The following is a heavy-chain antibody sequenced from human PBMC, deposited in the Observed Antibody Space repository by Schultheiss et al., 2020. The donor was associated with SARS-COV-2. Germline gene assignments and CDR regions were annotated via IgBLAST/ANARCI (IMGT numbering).Heavy chain of an antibody. CDR1: GGSISDYY. V-gene: IGHV4-59*01. CDR3: AREWTAAPFDY. CDR2: IFSSGNS. J-gene: IGHJ4*02. Sequence: SQTLSLTCTVSGGSISDYYWSWIRQPPGKGLEWIGYIFSSGNSKYNPSLKSRVTISADTSKNQFSLKLSSVTAADTAVYYCAREWTAAPFDYWGQGTLVTVSS. D-gene: IGHD2-2*01.